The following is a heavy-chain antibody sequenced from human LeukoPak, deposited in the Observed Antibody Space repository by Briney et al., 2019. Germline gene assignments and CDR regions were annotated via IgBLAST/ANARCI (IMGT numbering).Heavy chain of an antibody. CDR1: GFTFSTYD. V-gene: IGHV3-33*06. D-gene: IGHD3-3*01. CDR3: AKDYSRDGYYADTFHL. J-gene: IGHJ3*01. Sequence: ARTLTLSCDASGFTFSTYDVHWLRQAPGKGLEGVVVIRNDGSNKHYAHSVKRRFTISRDNSKNTLYLQMNSLRGEDTAVYYGAKDYSRDGYYADTFHLWRQGTMVTVSS. CDR2: IRNDGSNK.